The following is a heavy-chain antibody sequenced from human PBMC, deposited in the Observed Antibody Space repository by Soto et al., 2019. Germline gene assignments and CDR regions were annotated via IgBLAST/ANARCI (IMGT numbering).Heavy chain of an antibody. CDR1: GFTFGDYA. V-gene: IGHV3-23*01. CDR2: ISGGGVIA. CDR3: AKAVAGYNWYFDL. D-gene: IGHD6-19*01. J-gene: IGHJ2*01. Sequence: EVHLLESGGDLVQPGGSLRLSCAASGFTFGDYAMSWVRQGPGKGLEWVSIISGGGVIAYYADSVKGRFTISRDNSKNTLYLQMSSLRAEDTAIYYCAKAVAGYNWYFDLWGRGTLVTVSS.